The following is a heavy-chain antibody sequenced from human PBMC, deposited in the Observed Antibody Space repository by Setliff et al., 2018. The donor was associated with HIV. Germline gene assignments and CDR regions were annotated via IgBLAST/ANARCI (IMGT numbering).Heavy chain of an antibody. CDR1: GYTFTSYD. J-gene: IGHJ5*02. CDR3: RDYVWGGSRSGPPSLDP. CDR2: MNPNSGNT. Sequence: GASVKVSCKASGYTFTSYDINWVRQAPGQGLEWMGWMNPNSGNTGYARKFQGRITMTRNTSITTAYMDPVDTATYFCVHVRTRDYVWGGSRSGPPSLDPWGHGTLVTVSS. V-gene: IGHV1-8*02. D-gene: IGHD3-16*02.